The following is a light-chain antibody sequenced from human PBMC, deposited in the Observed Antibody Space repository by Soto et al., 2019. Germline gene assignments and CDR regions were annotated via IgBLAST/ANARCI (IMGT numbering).Light chain of an antibody. CDR3: SSYTSASRHV. J-gene: IGLJ1*01. CDR2: DVS. Sequence: QSVLTQPASVSGSPGQSITISCTGTSSDVGGYNYVSWYQQHPGKAPKFMIYDVSNRPSGVSNRFSGSKSGNTASLTISGLQAEDEADYFCSSYTSASRHVFGAGTKVTVL. CDR1: SSDVGGYNY. V-gene: IGLV2-14*01.